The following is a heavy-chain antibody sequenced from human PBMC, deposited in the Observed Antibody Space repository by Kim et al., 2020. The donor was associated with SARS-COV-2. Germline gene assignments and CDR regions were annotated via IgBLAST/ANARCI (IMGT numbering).Heavy chain of an antibody. J-gene: IGHJ4*02. Sequence: YAQKFQGRVTMTEDTSTDTAYMELSSLRSEDTAVYYCATGEQLGALVFDYWGQGTLVTVSS. D-gene: IGHD6-13*01. V-gene: IGHV1-24*01. CDR3: ATGEQLGALVFDY.